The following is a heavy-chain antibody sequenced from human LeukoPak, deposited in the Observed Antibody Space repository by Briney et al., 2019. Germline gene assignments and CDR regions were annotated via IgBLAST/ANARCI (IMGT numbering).Heavy chain of an antibody. CDR2: ISDSSSYI. Sequence: GGSLRPSCAASGFTFNSYSMNWVRQAPGKGLEWVSSISDSSSYIYYADSVKGRFTFSRDNAKNSLYLQMNSLRAEDTGVYYCAREAVYSSGWYFYNGLDVWGQGTTVTVSS. CDR3: AREAVYSSGWYFYNGLDV. J-gene: IGHJ6*02. CDR1: GFTFNSYS. D-gene: IGHD6-19*01. V-gene: IGHV3-21*01.